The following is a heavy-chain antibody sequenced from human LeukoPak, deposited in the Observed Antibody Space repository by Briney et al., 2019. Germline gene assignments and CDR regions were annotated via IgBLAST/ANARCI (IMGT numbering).Heavy chain of an antibody. D-gene: IGHD6-13*01. J-gene: IGHJ6*02. Sequence: SETLSLTCAVYGGSFSGYYWSWIRQPPGKGLEWIGEINHSGSTNYNPSLKSRVTISVDTSKHQFSLKLSSVTAADTAVYYCARRREYSSSWYSRYYYGMDVWGQGTTVIVSS. CDR2: INHSGST. CDR1: GGSFSGYY. V-gene: IGHV4-34*01. CDR3: ARRREYSSSWYSRYYYGMDV.